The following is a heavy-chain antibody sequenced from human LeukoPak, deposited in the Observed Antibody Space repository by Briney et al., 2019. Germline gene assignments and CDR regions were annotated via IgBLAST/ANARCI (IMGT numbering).Heavy chain of an antibody. CDR2: ISSSSSTI. V-gene: IGHV3-48*01. CDR1: GFTFSSYS. CDR3: ARTTFDFWSGYAEPNWFDP. J-gene: IGHJ5*02. Sequence: GGSLRLSCAASGFTFSSYSMNWVRQAPGKGLGWVSYISSSSSTIYYADSVKGRFTISRDNAKNSLYLQMNSLRAEDTAVYYCARTTFDFWSGYAEPNWFDPWGQGTLVTVSS. D-gene: IGHD3-3*01.